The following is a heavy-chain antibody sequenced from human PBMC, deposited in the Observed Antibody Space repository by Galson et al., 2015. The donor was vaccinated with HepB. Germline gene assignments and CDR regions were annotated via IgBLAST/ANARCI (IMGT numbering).Heavy chain of an antibody. D-gene: IGHD2-15*01. CDR3: AREVPPLYCSGCRCRYYYYYIDV. Sequence: SVKVSCKASGYTFTRYGISWVRQAPGQGLEWMGWINTYNGNTNYARRLQGRVTMTTDTSTSTAYMELRRLRSDDTAVYYCAREVPPLYCSGCRCRYYYYYIDVWGKGTRVTVSS. V-gene: IGHV1-18*04. CDR1: GYTFTRYG. CDR2: INTYNGNT. J-gene: IGHJ6*03.